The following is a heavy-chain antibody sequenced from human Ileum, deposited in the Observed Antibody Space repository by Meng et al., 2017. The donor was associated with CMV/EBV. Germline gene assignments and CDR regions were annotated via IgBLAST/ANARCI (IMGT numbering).Heavy chain of an antibody. D-gene: IGHD6-19*01. CDR2: ISGSGAST. CDR3: ARPISGWSPLVY. Sequence: EVQLLESGGGLVQPGVSLRLSCAASGFTFNSYAMSWVRQAPGKGQEWVSGISGSGASTYYADSVNGRFSLSRDNSKNTVSLQMNSLRAEDTAVYYCARPISGWSPLVYWGQGTLVTVSS. CDR1: GFTFNSYA. J-gene: IGHJ4*02. V-gene: IGHV3-23*01.